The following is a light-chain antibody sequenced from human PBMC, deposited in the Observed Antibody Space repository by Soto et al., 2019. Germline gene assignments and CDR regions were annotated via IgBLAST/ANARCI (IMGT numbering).Light chain of an antibody. CDR1: QGISSW. CDR2: AAS. Sequence: DIQMTQSPSSVSASVGDRVTITCRASQGISSWLAWYQQKPGKAPKLLIYAASSLQSGVPSRFSGRVSGTDFPLTKSSRQPEVFATRYEKQPNSSPLIFAGGTKVET. J-gene: IGKJ4*01. CDR3: KQPNSSPLI. V-gene: IGKV1-12*01.